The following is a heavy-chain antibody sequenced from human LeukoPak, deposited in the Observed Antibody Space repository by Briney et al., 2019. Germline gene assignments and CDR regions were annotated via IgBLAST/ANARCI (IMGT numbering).Heavy chain of an antibody. J-gene: IGHJ4*02. D-gene: IGHD3-10*01. CDR1: GFTFSSYA. CDR3: AKGWRYGSGSVGNYFDY. Sequence: GRSLRLSCAASGFTFSSYAMHWVRQAPGRGLEWVAVVSYDGINEYYVDSVKGRFTISRDNSKNMLFLQMNSLRAEDTAVYYCAKGWRYGSGSVGNYFDYWGQGTLVTVSS. V-gene: IGHV3-30*18. CDR2: VSYDGINE.